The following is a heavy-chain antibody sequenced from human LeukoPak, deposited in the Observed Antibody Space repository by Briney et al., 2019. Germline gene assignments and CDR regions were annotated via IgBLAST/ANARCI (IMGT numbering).Heavy chain of an antibody. J-gene: IGHJ6*03. Sequence: GGSLRLSCAASGFSFDDYTMHWVRQAPGKGLEWVSLISWDGISTYYADSVKERFTISSNNSKNSMLRRMNLLTTEGTALYYCAKSSPRLVSDYYYYLDVWGKGTTVTVSS. CDR1: GFSFDDYT. D-gene: IGHD2/OR15-2a*01. CDR3: AKSSPRLVSDYYYYLDV. CDR2: ISWDGIST. V-gene: IGHV3-43*01.